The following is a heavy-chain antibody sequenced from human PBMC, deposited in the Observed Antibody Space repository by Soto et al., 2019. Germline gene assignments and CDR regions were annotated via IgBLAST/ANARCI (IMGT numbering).Heavy chain of an antibody. CDR3: ARTTFYDIFTAYYSLFDY. CDR1: GGSISSGGYY. V-gene: IGHV4-31*03. CDR2: ISDSGNT. D-gene: IGHD3-9*01. J-gene: IGHJ4*02. Sequence: QVQLQESGPELVKPSQTLTLTCTVSGGSISSGGYYWSWIRQHPGKGLEWIGHISDSGNTYYNPSLKSRLTISVDTSKNRFSLNLSAVTAADTAVYYCARTTFYDIFTAYYSLFDYWGQGTLVTVSS.